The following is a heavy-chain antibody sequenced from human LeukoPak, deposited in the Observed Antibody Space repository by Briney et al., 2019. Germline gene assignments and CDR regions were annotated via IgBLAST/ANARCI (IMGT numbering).Heavy chain of an antibody. CDR2: ISYDGSNK. D-gene: IGHD3-10*01. CDR3: ARGTDYYGSGSYPN. Sequence: GGSLRLSCAASGFTFSSYAMHWVRQAPGKGLEWVAVISYDGSNKYYADSVKGRFTISRDNSKNTLYLQMNSLRAEDTAVYYCARGTDYYGSGSYPNWGQGTLVTVSS. J-gene: IGHJ4*02. V-gene: IGHV3-30-3*01. CDR1: GFTFSSYA.